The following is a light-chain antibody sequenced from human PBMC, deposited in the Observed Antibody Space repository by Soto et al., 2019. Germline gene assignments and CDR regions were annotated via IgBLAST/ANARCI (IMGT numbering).Light chain of an antibody. CDR2: SAS. V-gene: IGKV1-39*01. Sequence: DIQMTQSPPSLSASVGDRVTITCRASQSVSNLLNWYQQKPGKAPKLLIYSASSLQSGVPSRFSGSGSGTDFTLTISSLQPEDFATYYCQQSHNTPRTFGQGTKVEIK. J-gene: IGKJ1*01. CDR1: QSVSNL. CDR3: QQSHNTPRT.